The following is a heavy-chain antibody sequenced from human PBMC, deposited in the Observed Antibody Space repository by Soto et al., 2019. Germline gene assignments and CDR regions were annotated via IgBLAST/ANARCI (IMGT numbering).Heavy chain of an antibody. CDR3: ARHEAAVAGTGSYGMDV. D-gene: IGHD6-19*01. Sequence: SETLSLTCNVFGGSISSGGYYWNWIRQVPXRGLEWIGYISYSASSFYNPSLESRVSVSIDTSGNQFSLKLSSMTAADTAVYYCARHEAAVAGTGSYGMDVWGQGTTVTVSS. V-gene: IGHV4-31*03. J-gene: IGHJ6*02. CDR2: ISYSASS. CDR1: GGSISSGGYY.